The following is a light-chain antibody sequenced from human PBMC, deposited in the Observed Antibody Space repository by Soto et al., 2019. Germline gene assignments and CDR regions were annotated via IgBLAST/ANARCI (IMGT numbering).Light chain of an antibody. CDR1: QSLRCGD. V-gene: IGKV3-20*01. CDR3: HQYGTSPRT. CDR2: GAS. J-gene: IGKJ1*01. Sequence: EIVLTRSPGALSLSPGERATLSCRASQSLRCGDLAWYQQIPGQAPRLLIYGASSRATGIPDRFSGSGSGTDFNLTISRLEPEDFAVYYCHQYGTSPRTFGQGTKVEIK.